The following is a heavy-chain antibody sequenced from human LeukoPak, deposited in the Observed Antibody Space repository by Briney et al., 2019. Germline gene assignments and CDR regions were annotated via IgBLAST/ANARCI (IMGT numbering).Heavy chain of an antibody. J-gene: IGHJ4*02. CDR3: AKDAGSDGNAPPPLDY. V-gene: IGHV3-33*06. Sequence: GGSLRLSCVASGFTFSSYGIRWVRQAPGKGLEWVAVIWYDGSNKNYADSVKGRFTISRDNSKNTLYLQMNSLRAEDTAVYYCAKDAGSDGNAPPPLDYWGQGTLVTVSS. D-gene: IGHD5-18*01. CDR1: GFTFSSYG. CDR2: IWYDGSNK.